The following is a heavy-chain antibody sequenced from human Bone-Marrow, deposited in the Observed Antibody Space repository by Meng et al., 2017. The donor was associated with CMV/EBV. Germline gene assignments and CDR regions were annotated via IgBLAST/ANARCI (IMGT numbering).Heavy chain of an antibody. CDR2: IYPGDSDT. CDR3: ARLIKVAADGKYNWFDS. CDR1: GYSFTSYW. D-gene: IGHD6-13*01. V-gene: IGHV5-51*01. J-gene: IGHJ5*01. Sequence: KVSCKGSGYSFTSYWIGWVRQMPGKGLEWMGIIYPGDSDTRYSPSFQGQVTISADKSISTAYLQWSSLKASDTAMYYCARLIKVAADGKYNWFDSWGQGTLVTVSS.